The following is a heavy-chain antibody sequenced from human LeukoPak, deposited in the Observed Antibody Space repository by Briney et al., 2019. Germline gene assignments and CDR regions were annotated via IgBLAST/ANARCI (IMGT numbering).Heavy chain of an antibody. CDR1: GGTFSSYA. J-gene: IGHJ4*02. D-gene: IGHD3-22*01. CDR2: IIPIFGTA. CDR3: ARDISTITMIVVAPGRGIDY. V-gene: IGHV1-69*13. Sequence: ASVKVSCKASGGTFSSYAISWVRQAPGQGLEWMGGIIPIFGTANYAQKFQGRVTITADESTSTAYMELSSLRSEDTAVYYCARDISTITMIVVAPGRGIDYWGQGTLVTVSS.